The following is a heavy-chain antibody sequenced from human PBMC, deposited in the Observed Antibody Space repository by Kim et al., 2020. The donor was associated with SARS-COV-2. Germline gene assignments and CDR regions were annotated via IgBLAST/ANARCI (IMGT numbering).Heavy chain of an antibody. J-gene: IGHJ6*02. CDR1: GGTFSSYA. V-gene: IGHV1-69*13. CDR2: IIPIFGTA. Sequence: SVKVSCKASGGTFSSYAISWVRQAPGQGLEWMGGIIPIFGTANYAQKFQGRVTITADESTSTAYMELSSLRSEDTAVYYCARVRYCSSTSCYADKDYYYGMDVWGQGTTVTVSS. D-gene: IGHD2-2*01. CDR3: ARVRYCSSTSCYADKDYYYGMDV.